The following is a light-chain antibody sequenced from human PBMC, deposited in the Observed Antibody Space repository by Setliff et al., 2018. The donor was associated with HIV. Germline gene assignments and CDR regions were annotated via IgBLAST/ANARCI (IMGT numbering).Light chain of an antibody. CDR2: GAS. Sequence: DTVLTQSPGTLSLSPGQRATLSCRASQSVRSNFLAWFQQKPGQAPRLLIYGASTRATGIPDRFSGSGSGTDFTLTISRLEPEDFAVYYCQQYGSSPQTFGQGTKVDIK. J-gene: IGKJ1*01. CDR1: QSVRSNF. CDR3: QQYGSSPQT. V-gene: IGKV3-20*01.